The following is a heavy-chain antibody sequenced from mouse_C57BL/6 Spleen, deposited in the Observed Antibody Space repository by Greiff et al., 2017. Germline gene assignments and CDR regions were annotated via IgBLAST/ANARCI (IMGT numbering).Heavy chain of an antibody. Sequence: QVQLQQSGAELVKPGASVKLSCKASGYTFTEYTIHWVKQRSGQGLEWIGWFYPGSGSIKYNEKFKDKATLTADNSSSTVYMELSRLTSEDSAVYFCARHEERDYYCSSYWYFDVWGTGTTVTVSS. CDR2: FYPGSGSI. D-gene: IGHD1-1*01. CDR1: GYTFTEYT. J-gene: IGHJ1*03. CDR3: ARHEERDYYCSSYWYFDV. V-gene: IGHV1-62-2*01.